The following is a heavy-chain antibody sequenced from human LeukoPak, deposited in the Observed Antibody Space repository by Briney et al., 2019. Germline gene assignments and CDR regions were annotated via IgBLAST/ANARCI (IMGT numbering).Heavy chain of an antibody. Sequence: GGSLRLSCAASGFTFSSYAMSWVRQAPGKGLEWVSAISGSGGSTYYADSVKSRFTISRDNSKNTLYLQMNSLRAEDTAVYYCARDADWLGAFDIWGQGTMVTVSS. CDR3: ARDADWLGAFDI. V-gene: IGHV3-23*01. CDR2: ISGSGGST. J-gene: IGHJ3*02. CDR1: GFTFSSYA. D-gene: IGHD3-9*01.